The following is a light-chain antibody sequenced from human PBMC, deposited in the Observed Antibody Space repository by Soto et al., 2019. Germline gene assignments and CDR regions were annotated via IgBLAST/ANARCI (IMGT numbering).Light chain of an antibody. J-gene: IGKJ4*01. CDR1: QSVLCSSNNKNY. CDR2: WAS. CDR3: QQYYTTPLT. Sequence: DIVMTQSPDSLAVSLGERATINCKSSQSVLCSSNNKNYLAWYQQKPGQPPKLLIYWASTRESGVPDRFSGSGSGTDFTLTISSLQAEDGAVYYCQQYYTTPLTFGGGTKVDIK. V-gene: IGKV4-1*01.